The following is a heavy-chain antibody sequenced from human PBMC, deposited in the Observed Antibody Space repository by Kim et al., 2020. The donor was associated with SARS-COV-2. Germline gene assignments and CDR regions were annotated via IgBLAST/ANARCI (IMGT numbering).Heavy chain of an antibody. CDR1: GFTFSSYA. CDR2: ISGSGGST. Sequence: GGSLRLSCAASGFTFSSYAMSWVRQAPGKGLEWVSAISGSGGSTYYADSVKGRFTISRDNSKNTLYLQMNSLRAEDTAVYYCAKGGSGNRPTGIYYYYGMDVWGQGTTVTVSS. CDR3: AKGGSGNRPTGIYYYYGMDV. J-gene: IGHJ6*02. D-gene: IGHD3-3*01. V-gene: IGHV3-23*01.